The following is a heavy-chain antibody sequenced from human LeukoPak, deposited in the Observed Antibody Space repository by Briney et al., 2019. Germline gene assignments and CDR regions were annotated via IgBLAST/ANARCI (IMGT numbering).Heavy chain of an antibody. D-gene: IGHD4-17*01. CDR1: GFTFSSYA. CDR3: AKGRGRVFDYGDSEVFDY. CDR2: ISGSGGST. V-gene: IGHV3-23*01. Sequence: GGSLRLSCAASGFTFSSYAMSWVRQAPGKGLEWVSTISGSGGSTYYADSVKGRFTISRDNSKNTLHLQMNSLRAEDTAVYYCAKGRGRVFDYGDSEVFDYWGQGTLVTVSS. J-gene: IGHJ4*02.